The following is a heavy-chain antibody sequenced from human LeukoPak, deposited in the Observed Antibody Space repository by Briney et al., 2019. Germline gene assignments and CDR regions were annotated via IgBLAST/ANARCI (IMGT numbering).Heavy chain of an antibody. CDR3: ARDVGADYYFDY. CDR2: INPNSGDI. D-gene: IGHD1-26*01. Sequence: ASVKVSCKASGYTFTGYYMHWVRQAPGQGLEWMGWINPNSGDINYAQKFQGRVTMTRDTSINTAYMELSRLRSDDTAVYYCARDVGADYYFDYWGQGTLVTVSS. CDR1: GYTFTGYY. V-gene: IGHV1-2*02. J-gene: IGHJ4*02.